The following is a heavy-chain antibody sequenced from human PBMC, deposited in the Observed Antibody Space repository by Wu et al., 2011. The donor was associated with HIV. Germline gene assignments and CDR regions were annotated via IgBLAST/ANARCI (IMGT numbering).Heavy chain of an antibody. V-gene: IGHV1-46*01. CDR2: INPSGGST. CDR3: ARSPTAEQPDY. D-gene: IGHD2-2*01. J-gene: IGHJ4*02. Sequence: QVQLVQSGAEVKKPGASVKVFCKASGYTFIDYSIHWVRQVPGQGLEWMGIINPSGGSTSYAQKFQGRVTMTRDTSTSTVYMELSSLRSEDTAVYYCARSPTAEQPDYWGQGTLVTVSS. CDR1: GYTFIDYS.